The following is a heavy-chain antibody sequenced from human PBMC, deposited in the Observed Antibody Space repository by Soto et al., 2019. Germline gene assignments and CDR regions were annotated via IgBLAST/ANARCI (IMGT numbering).Heavy chain of an antibody. J-gene: IGHJ6*02. CDR2: ISSSGSTI. CDR3: AREDYGDYLPLPGMDV. V-gene: IGHV3-11*01. D-gene: IGHD4-17*01. CDR1: VFTVSDYY. Sequence: GSLRLSCAAPVFTVSDYYMSLIRQDPGKGLEWVSYISSSGSTIYYADSVKGRFTISRDNAKNSLYLQMNSLRAEDTAVYYCAREDYGDYLPLPGMDVGGQGTTVTVSS.